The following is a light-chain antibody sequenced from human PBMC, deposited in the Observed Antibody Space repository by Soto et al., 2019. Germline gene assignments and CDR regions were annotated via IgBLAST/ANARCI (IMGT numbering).Light chain of an antibody. Sequence: ESVLTQSPGTLSLSPGERATLSCRASQSVTSSYLAWYQQKPGQAPRLLIYGASSRATGIPDRFSGSGSGPDFTITISRLEPEDFAVYYCQQYGSSPRAFGQGTKVEIK. CDR3: QQYGSSPRA. CDR2: GAS. J-gene: IGKJ1*01. CDR1: QSVTSSY. V-gene: IGKV3-20*01.